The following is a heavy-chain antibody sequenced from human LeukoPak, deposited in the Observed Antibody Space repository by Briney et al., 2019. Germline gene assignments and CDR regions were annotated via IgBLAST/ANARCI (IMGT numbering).Heavy chain of an antibody. CDR2: ITGSGDTT. Sequence: GGSLRLSCAASGFTFSSYAVTWVSQAPGKGLEWVSGITGSGDTTFYADSVKGRFTISRDNSKNTLYLQMNSLRAEDTAVYYCAREVEGTLDYWGQGTLVTVSS. V-gene: IGHV3-23*01. J-gene: IGHJ4*02. CDR1: GFTFSSYA. CDR3: AREVEGTLDY. D-gene: IGHD1-7*01.